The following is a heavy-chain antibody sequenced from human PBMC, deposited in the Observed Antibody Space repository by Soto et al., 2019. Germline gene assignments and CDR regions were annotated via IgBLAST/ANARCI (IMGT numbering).Heavy chain of an antibody. D-gene: IGHD2-8*01. V-gene: IGHV5-10-1*01. CDR3: ARHQDIVLMVTGRGNWFDP. CDR1: GYSFSSYW. J-gene: IGHJ5*02. CDR2: IDPSDSYT. Sequence: PGESLKISCKGSGYSFSSYWISWVRQMPGKGLEWMGRIDPSDSYTNYSPSFQGHVTIPADKSISTAYLQWSSLKASDTAMYYCARHQDIVLMVTGRGNWFDPWGQGTLVTVSS.